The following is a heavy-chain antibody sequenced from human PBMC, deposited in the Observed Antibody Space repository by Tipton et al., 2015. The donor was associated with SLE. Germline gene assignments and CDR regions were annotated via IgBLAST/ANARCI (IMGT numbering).Heavy chain of an antibody. CDR3: ARGVAGYYFYYYMDV. Sequence: TLSLTCTVSAGSISSTTYYWGWIRQPPGKGLEWIGTAYYSGNTYYNPSLRSRVTISVDTSRNQFSLKLSSVTAADTAVYYCARGVAGYYFYYYMDVWGKGTTVTISS. V-gene: IGHV4-39*01. J-gene: IGHJ6*03. CDR1: AGSISSTTYY. D-gene: IGHD3-10*01. CDR2: AYYSGNT.